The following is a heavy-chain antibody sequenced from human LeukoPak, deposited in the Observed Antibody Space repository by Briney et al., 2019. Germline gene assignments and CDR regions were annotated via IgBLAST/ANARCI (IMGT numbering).Heavy chain of an antibody. CDR3: AKDLLPGDYGDYGVGDF. Sequence: GGSLRLSCAASGFTFTNYGMHWVRQAPGKGLEWVGIISYEGSSKYYGASVKGRFTISRDQTRKIVYLQMNSLRTEDTAVYYCAKDLLPGDYGDYGVGDFWGQGTLVTVSS. J-gene: IGHJ4*02. V-gene: IGHV3-30*18. CDR2: ISYEGSSK. D-gene: IGHD4-17*01. CDR1: GFTFTNYG.